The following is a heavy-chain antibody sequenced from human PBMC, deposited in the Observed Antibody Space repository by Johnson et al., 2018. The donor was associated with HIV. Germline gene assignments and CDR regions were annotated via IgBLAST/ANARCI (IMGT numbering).Heavy chain of an antibody. CDR2: INSGGST. CDR3: ARTYTYGAFDI. D-gene: IGHD5-18*01. V-gene: IGHV3-66*01. J-gene: IGHJ3*02. CDR1: GFTFSDYY. Sequence: VQLVESGGGLVKPGGSLRLSCAASGFTFSDYYMNWIRQAPGTGLEWVASINSGGSTYHADSVKGRFIISRDNSKSTLYLQMNSLRAEDTAVYYCARTYTYGAFDIWGQGTTVTISS.